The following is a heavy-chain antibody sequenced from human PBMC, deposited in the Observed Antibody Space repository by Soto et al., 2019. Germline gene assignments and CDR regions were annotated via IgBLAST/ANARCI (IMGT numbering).Heavy chain of an antibody. J-gene: IGHJ4*02. CDR1: GGSISSYY. CDR3: ARRYGGNFDY. CDR2: IYYSGST. Sequence: ASETLSLTCTVSGGSISSYYWSLIRQPPGKGLEWIGYIYYSGSTNYNPSLKSRVTISVDTSKNQFSLKLSSVTAADTAVYYCARRYGGNFDYWGQGTLVTVSS. V-gene: IGHV4-59*01. D-gene: IGHD3-16*01.